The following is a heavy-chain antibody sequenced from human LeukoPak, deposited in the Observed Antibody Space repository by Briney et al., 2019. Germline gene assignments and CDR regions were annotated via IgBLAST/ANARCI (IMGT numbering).Heavy chain of an antibody. CDR2: IYYSGST. D-gene: IGHD2-15*01. CDR1: GGSISSSSYY. CDR3: ARRRARYSTLYCSGGSCYFDY. V-gene: IGHV4-39*01. Sequence: SETLSLTCTVSGGSISSSSYYWGWIRQPPGKGLEWIGSIYYSGSTYYNPSLKSRVTISVDTSKNQFSLKLSSVTAADTAVYYCARRRARYSTLYCSGGSCYFDYWGQGTLVTVSS. J-gene: IGHJ4*02.